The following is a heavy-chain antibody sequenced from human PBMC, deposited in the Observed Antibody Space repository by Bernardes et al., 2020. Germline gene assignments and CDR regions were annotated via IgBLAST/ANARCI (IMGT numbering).Heavy chain of an antibody. J-gene: IGHJ4*02. V-gene: IGHV4-59*08. D-gene: IGHD5-12*01. CDR3: ARHIPDGYNYLDY. CDR2: IYYNGNT. Sequence: ATLSLTCTVSGGSISSFYWTWIRQPPGKGLEWIGYIYYNGNTNYNPSLKSRVTISVDTSKNQFSLKLSSVTAADTAVYYCARHIPDGYNYLDYWGQGTLVTVSS. CDR1: GGSISSFY.